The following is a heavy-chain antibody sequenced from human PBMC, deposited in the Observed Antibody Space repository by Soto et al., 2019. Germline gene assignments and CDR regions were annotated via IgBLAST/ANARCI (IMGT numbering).Heavy chain of an antibody. D-gene: IGHD2-15*01. CDR3: AKDKDTTFSPQDY. CDR1: GFTFTTYA. Sequence: EVQLLESGGALLQPGGSLRLSCAASGFTFTTYAMTGVRQAPGKGLEWVSAISGSGGSTYYADSVKGRFTISRDNSKNTLYLQMNSLRAEDTAVYYCAKDKDTTFSPQDYWGQGTLVTVSS. V-gene: IGHV3-23*01. CDR2: ISGSGGST. J-gene: IGHJ4*02.